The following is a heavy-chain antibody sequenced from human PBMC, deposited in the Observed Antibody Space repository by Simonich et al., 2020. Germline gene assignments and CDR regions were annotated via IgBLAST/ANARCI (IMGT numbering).Heavy chain of an antibody. V-gene: IGHV1-2*02. CDR3: ARNGLVGILKAFDI. CDR2: INPNSCGT. Sequence: QVQLVQSGAEVKKPGASVKVSCKASGYTFTGYYMHWVRQAPGQGLEWMGWINPNSCGTNYAQKCQGRVTMTRDTSISTAYMELSRLRSDDTAVYYCARNGLVGILKAFDIWGQWTMVTVSS. D-gene: IGHD2-21*01. J-gene: IGHJ3*02. CDR1: GYTFTGYY.